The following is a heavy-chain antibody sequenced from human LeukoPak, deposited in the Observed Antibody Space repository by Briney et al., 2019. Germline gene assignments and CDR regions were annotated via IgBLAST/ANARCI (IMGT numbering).Heavy chain of an antibody. CDR3: ARDSGYNYGFYYFHY. V-gene: IGHV4-31*02. D-gene: IGHD5-18*01. Sequence: SETLSLTCTVSGDSISSGGYYWSWIRQHPGKGLEWIGYIYYSGSTYYNPSLKSRLTLSVDMSKNQFSLNLNSVTAADTAVYYCARDSGYNYGFYYFHYWGQGTLVTVSS. J-gene: IGHJ4*02. CDR1: GDSISSGGYY. CDR2: IYYSGST.